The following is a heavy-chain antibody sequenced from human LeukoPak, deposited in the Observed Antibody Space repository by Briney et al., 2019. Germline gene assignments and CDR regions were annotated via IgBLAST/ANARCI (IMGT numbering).Heavy chain of an antibody. J-gene: IGHJ3*01. CDR1: TFAFSSYA. CDR2: ITATGGI. V-gene: IGHV3-69-1*01. Sequence: PGGSLRLSCAASTFAFSSYAMTWVRQAPGKGLEWVSSITATGGISYADSVKGRFTISRDDAKDSLYLQMSSLRADDTAVYYCARDLSYSRDDAFDLWGQGTMVTVSS. CDR3: ARDLSYSRDDAFDL. D-gene: IGHD3-22*01.